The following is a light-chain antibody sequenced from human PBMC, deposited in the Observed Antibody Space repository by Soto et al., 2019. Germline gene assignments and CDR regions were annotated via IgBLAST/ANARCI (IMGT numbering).Light chain of an antibody. CDR1: QTISSW. V-gene: IGKV1-5*03. CDR3: QQSYSNPIT. CDR2: KAS. J-gene: IGKJ5*01. Sequence: DIQLTQSPSTLSGSVGDRVTITWRASQTISSWLAWYQQKQGKAPKLLIYKASTLKSGVPSRFRGSGSGTDFTLPISSLQPEDFETYYCQQSYSNPITFGQGTRLEIK.